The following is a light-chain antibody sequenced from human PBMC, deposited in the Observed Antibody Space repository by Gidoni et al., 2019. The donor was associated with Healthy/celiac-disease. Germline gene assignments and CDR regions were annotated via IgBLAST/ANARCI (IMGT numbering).Light chain of an antibody. Sequence: EIVLTPSPATLSLSPGERATLSCRASQSVSSYLAWYQQKPGQAPRLLIYDASNRATGIPARFSGSGSGTDFTLTISSLEPEDFAVYYCQQRSNWPPKLTFGGGTKVEIK. CDR3: QQRSNWPPKLT. CDR1: QSVSSY. J-gene: IGKJ4*01. CDR2: DAS. V-gene: IGKV3-11*01.